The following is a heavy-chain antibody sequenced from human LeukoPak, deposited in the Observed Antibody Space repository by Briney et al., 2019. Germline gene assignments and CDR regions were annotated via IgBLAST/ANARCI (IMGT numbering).Heavy chain of an antibody. Sequence: SETLSLTCTVSGGSISSGSYYWSWIRQPAGKGLEWIGRIYISGSTNYNPSLKSRVTISADTSKNQFSLKLSSVTAADTAVYYCARVEEGYGSGRRENYYYYYMDVWGKGTTVTISS. J-gene: IGHJ6*03. CDR1: GGSISSGSYY. D-gene: IGHD3-10*01. CDR2: IYISGST. V-gene: IGHV4-61*02. CDR3: ARVEEGYGSGRRENYYYYYMDV.